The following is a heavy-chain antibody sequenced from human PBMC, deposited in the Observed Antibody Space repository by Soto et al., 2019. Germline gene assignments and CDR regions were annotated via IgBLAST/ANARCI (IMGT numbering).Heavy chain of an antibody. D-gene: IGHD5-12*01. J-gene: IGHJ4*02. CDR2: INGGGCSA. CDR3: TRGGGYSGYDPFDY. CDR1: GFSFSIFW. Sequence: EVQLVESGGDLVQPGGSLRLSCAASGFSFSIFWMHWVRQAPGKGLVWVSSINGGGCSADYADSVKGRFTFSRDNAKNTVYLQMNSLRAEDTAVYYCTRGGGYSGYDPFDYWGQGTLVTVSS. V-gene: IGHV3-74*01.